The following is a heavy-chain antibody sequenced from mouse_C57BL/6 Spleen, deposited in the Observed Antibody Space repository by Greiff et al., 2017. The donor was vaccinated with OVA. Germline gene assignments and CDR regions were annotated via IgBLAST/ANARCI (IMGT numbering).Heavy chain of an antibody. CDR2: IRSKSNNYAT. V-gene: IGHV10-1*01. CDR1: GFSFNTYA. CDR3: VRQDYYDYERYAMDY. J-gene: IGHJ4*01. Sequence: VQLQESGGGLVQPKGSLKLSCAASGFSFNTYAMNWVRQAPGKGLEWVARIRSKSNNYATYYADSVKDRFTISRDDSESMLYLQMNNLKTEDTAMYYCVRQDYYDYERYAMDYWGQGTSVNVSS. D-gene: IGHD2-4*01.